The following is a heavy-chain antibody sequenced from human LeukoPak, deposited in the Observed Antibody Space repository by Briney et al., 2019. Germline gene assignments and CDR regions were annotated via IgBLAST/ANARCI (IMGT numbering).Heavy chain of an antibody. D-gene: IGHD3-10*01. CDR3: AKDTMVRGLVDS. CDR2: ISSNVDTT. Sequence: QPGGSLRLSCAASGFTFSTYAMSWVRQAPGKGLEWVSTISSNVDTTYYADSMQGRFTISRDNSKNTLYLQMHSLRVDDTAIYYCAKDTMVRGLVDSWGQGTLVTVSS. J-gene: IGHJ4*02. V-gene: IGHV3-23*01. CDR1: GFTFSTYA.